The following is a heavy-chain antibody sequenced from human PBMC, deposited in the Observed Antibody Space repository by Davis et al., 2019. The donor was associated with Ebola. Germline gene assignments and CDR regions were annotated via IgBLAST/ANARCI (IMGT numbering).Heavy chain of an antibody. CDR3: AKGWLRTGLDD. CDR2: TYFNSRWYY. D-gene: IGHD5-12*01. Sequence: HSQTLSLTCAISGDSVSSAGWNWIRQSPSRGLEWLGRTYFNSRWYYDFAVSVKSRITINPDTSKNQFSLHLNSVTPEDTAVYYCAKGWLRTGLDDWGQGTLVTVSS. J-gene: IGHJ4*02. CDR1: GDSVSSAG. V-gene: IGHV6-1*01.